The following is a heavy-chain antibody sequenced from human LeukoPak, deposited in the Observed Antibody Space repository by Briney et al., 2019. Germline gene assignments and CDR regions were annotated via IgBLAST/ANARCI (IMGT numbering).Heavy chain of an antibody. V-gene: IGHV1-24*01. CDR1: GYTLTELS. D-gene: IGHD3-10*01. J-gene: IGHJ4*02. Sequence: PGESLKVSCKVSGYTLTELSMHWVRQAPGKGLEWMGGFDPEDGETIYAQKFQGRVTMTEDTSTDTAYMELSSLRSEDTAVYYCATHGSGSFDYWGQGTLVTVSS. CDR3: ATHGSGSFDY. CDR2: FDPEDGET.